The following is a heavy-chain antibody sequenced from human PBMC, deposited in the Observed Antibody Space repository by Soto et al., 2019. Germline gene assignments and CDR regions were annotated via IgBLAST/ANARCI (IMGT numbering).Heavy chain of an antibody. Sequence: QVQLVQSGAEVKKPGASVKVSCKASGYTFTGYYMHWVRQAPGQGLEWMGWINPNSGGTNYAQKFQGWVTMTRDTCISTAYMEVSMLRSDDTAVYYCARDARGDEAPMDYWGQGTLVTVSS. CDR3: ARDARGDEAPMDY. CDR2: INPNSGGT. V-gene: IGHV1-2*04. CDR1: GYTFTGYY. D-gene: IGHD3-10*01. J-gene: IGHJ4*02.